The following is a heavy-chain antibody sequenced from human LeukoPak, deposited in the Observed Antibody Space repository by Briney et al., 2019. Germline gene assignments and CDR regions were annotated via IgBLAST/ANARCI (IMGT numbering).Heavy chain of an antibody. CDR1: VGSIRTYS. Sequence: PSETLSLTCIVSVGSIRTYSWNWIRQSPGKGLEWIGYISHSGTTSYRSPLKSRVTISVDTSKNQLSLKLASVTAADTAVYFCARWDDSAWAFGSWGPGTLVTVSS. CDR3: ARWDDSAWAFGS. V-gene: IGHV4-59*08. J-gene: IGHJ4*02. CDR2: ISHSGTT. D-gene: IGHD6-19*01.